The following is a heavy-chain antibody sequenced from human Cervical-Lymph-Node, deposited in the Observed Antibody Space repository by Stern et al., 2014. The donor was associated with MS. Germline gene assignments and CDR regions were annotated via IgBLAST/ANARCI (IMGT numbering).Heavy chain of an antibody. V-gene: IGHV4-31*03. D-gene: IGHD3-10*01. Sequence: VQLEESGPGLVKPSQTLSLTCTVSGGSMNSGSSYWSWIRQHPGKGLEWIGYIYYTGSTSYNPSLKSRVTIAIDTSKSQFSLKLSSVTAADTAVYYCARDVRLFDYASEDSSDYWGQGTLVTVSS. J-gene: IGHJ4*02. CDR1: GGSMNSGSSY. CDR2: IYYTGST. CDR3: ARDVRLFDYASEDSSDY.